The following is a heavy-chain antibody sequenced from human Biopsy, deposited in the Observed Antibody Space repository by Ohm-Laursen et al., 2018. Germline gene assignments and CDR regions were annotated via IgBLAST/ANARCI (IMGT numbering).Heavy chain of an antibody. Sequence: SLRLSCSAPGFTFNNYGMQWVRHAPGKGLGWGVFIFYDGINTYYADSVKGRFTISRDNSRDTLYLQMSSLRAEDTAVYYCAKDRYNYSPIGGFSMDVWGQGTTVTVSS. CDR3: AKDRYNYSPIGGFSMDV. D-gene: IGHD5-18*01. CDR1: GFTFNNYG. CDR2: IFYDGINT. V-gene: IGHV3-30*18. J-gene: IGHJ6*02.